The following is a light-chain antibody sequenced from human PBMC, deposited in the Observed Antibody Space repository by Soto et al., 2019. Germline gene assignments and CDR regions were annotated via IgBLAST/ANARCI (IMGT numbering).Light chain of an antibody. V-gene: IGLV2-14*03. CDR1: SSDVGGYNY. J-gene: IGLJ2*01. CDR2: DVI. Sequence: QSVLTQPASVSRSPGQSITISCTGTSSDVGGYNYVSWYQQHPGKAPKLMIYDVINRPSGVSNRFSGSKSGNSASLTISGLQAEDEADYYCSSYTSSSTYVVFGGGTKVTVL. CDR3: SSYTSSSTYVV.